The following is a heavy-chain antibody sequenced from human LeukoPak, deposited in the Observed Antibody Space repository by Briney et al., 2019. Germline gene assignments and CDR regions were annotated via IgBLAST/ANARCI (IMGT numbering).Heavy chain of an antibody. CDR3: ARDHPVYGMDV. CDR2: ITSSGGII. V-gene: IGHV3-48*03. J-gene: IGHJ6*02. Sequence: GGSLRLSCAASGLTFSSFEMNWVRQAPGKGLEWVSYITSSGGIIYFADSVKGRFTVSRDNAKNSLYLQMNSPRVEDTAVYYCARDHPVYGMDVWGQGTTVTVSS. CDR1: GLTFSSFE.